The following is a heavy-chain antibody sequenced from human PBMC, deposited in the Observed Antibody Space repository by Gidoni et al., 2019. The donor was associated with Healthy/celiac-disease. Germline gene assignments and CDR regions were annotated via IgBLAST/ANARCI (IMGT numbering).Heavy chain of an antibody. D-gene: IGHD3-22*01. V-gene: IGHV3-30*04. CDR2: ISYDGSNK. J-gene: IGHJ5*02. CDR3: ASGTYYYDSSGDFDP. Sequence: QVQLVEPGGGVVQPGGSLRLSCAASGFTFSSYAMHWVRQAPGKGLEWVSVISYDGSNKYYADSVKCRFTISRDNSKNTLYLQMNSLRAEDTAVYYCASGTYYYDSSGDFDPWGQGTLVTVSS. CDR1: GFTFSSYA.